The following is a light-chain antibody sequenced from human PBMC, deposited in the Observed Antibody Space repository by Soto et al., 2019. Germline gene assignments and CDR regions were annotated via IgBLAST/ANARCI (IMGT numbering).Light chain of an antibody. J-gene: IGLJ3*02. CDR2: DVS. Sequence: QSALTQPASVSGSPGQSITISCTGTSSDVGGYNYVSWYQQPPGKAPKLMIYDVSNRPSGVSFRFSGSKSGNTASLTISGLQAEDEADYYCSSYTSSSTLVFGGGTKLTVL. CDR3: SSYTSSSTLV. V-gene: IGLV2-14*01. CDR1: SSDVGGYNY.